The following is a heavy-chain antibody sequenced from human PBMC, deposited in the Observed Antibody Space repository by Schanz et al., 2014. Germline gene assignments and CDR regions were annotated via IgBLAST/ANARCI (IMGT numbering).Heavy chain of an antibody. J-gene: IGHJ4*02. D-gene: IGHD2-15*01. V-gene: IGHV3-23*01. Sequence: EVQLLESGGGLVQPGGSLRLSCEASGFSFGNYGMSWVRQAPGKGLEWVSAISGGGGTTYYTDSVKGRFTISRDSSKNTLFLQMNSLRTEDTAVYYCARLDPYCRSGTCSRAFDFWGQGTLVTVSS. CDR2: ISGGGGTT. CDR1: GFSFGNYG. CDR3: ARLDPYCRSGTCSRAFDF.